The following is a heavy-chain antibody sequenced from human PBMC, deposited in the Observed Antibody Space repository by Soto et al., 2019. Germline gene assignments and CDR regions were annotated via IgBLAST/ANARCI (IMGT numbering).Heavy chain of an antibody. D-gene: IGHD3-22*01. CDR2: IYYSGGT. J-gene: IGHJ3*01. V-gene: IGHV4-31*03. CDR3: ARENRDSSGYYYKN. CDR1: GGSISSGGYY. Sequence: QVQLQESGPGLVKPSQTLSLTCTVSGGSISSGGYYWSWIRQHPGKGLEWIGYIYYSGGTYYNPSLKSRVTISVDTSKNQFSLKLSSVTAADTAVYYCARENRDSSGYYYKNWGQGTMVTVSS.